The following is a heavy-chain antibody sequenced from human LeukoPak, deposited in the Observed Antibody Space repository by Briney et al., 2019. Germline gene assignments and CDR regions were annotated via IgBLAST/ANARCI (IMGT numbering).Heavy chain of an antibody. Sequence: SVKVSCKASGGTFSNYAISWVRQAPGQGLEWMGRIIPILGIANYAQKFQGRVTITADKSTSTAYMELSSLRSEDTAVYYCARCRYDFCFEYWGQGTLVTVSS. CDR3: ARCRYDFCFEY. D-gene: IGHD3-3*01. CDR2: IIPILGIA. V-gene: IGHV1-69*04. CDR1: GGTFSNYA. J-gene: IGHJ4*02.